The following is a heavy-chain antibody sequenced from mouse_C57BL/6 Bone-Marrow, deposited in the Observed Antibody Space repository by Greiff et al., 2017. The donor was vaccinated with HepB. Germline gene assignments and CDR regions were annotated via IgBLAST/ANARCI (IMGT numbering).Heavy chain of an antibody. V-gene: IGHV10-1*01. CDR1: GFSFNTYA. CDR2: IRSKSNNYAT. Sequence: EVQLQESGGGLVQPKGSLKLSCAASGFSFNTYAMNWVRQAPGKGLEWVARIRSKSNNYATYYADSVKDRFTISRDDSESMLYLQMNNLKTEDTAMYYCVRQRTVVGYFDVWGTGTTVTVSS. CDR3: VRQRTVVGYFDV. D-gene: IGHD1-1*01. J-gene: IGHJ1*03.